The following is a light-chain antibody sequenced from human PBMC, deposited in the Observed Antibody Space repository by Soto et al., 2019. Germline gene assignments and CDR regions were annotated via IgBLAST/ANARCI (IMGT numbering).Light chain of an antibody. V-gene: IGLV2-11*01. Sequence: QSALTQPRSVSGSPGQSVTISCTGTSSVVGGYNYVSWYQQHPGKAPKLMIYDVSKRPSGVPDRFSGSKSGNTASLTISGLQAEDEADYYCCSYAGSYTYVFGTGTQGHRP. CDR1: SSVVGGYNY. CDR2: DVS. CDR3: CSYAGSYTYV. J-gene: IGLJ1*01.